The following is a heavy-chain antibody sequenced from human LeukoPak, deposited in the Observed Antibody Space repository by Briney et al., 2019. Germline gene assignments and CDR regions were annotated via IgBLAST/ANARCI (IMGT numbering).Heavy chain of an antibody. CDR1: GFTFSDHY. CDR3: ASTEDCISTTCYKSWDS. D-gene: IGHD2-2*02. Sequence: GESLRLSCAASGFTFSDHYIDWVRQAPGKGLEWVGRSRNKANSYTTEYAASVKGRFTISRDNSKNSLYLQMNSLKTEDTAMYYCASTEDCISTTCYKSWDSWGQGTLVTVSS. J-gene: IGHJ4*02. CDR2: SRNKANSYTT. V-gene: IGHV3-72*01.